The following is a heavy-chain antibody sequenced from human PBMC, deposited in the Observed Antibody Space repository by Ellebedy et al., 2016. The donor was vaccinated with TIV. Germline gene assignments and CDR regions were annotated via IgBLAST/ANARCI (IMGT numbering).Heavy chain of an antibody. D-gene: IGHD1-26*01. J-gene: IGHJ5*02. CDR1: GDSINNYY. CDR2: SHYSGNT. Sequence: MPSETLSLTCTVSGDSINNYYWSWIRQPPGKGLEWIAYSHYSGNTYYNPSLKSRVTISVDTSKKQFSLKLGSVTAADTAVYYCARVRELSWFDPWGQGTLVTVSS. CDR3: ARVRELSWFDP. V-gene: IGHV4-59*01.